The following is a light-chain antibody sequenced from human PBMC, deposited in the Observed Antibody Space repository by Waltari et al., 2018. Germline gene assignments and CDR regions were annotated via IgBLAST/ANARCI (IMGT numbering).Light chain of an antibody. CDR1: QRVSSN. Sequence: EIVMTQSPATMSVSPGERATLSCRASQRVSSNLAWYQQTPGQAPRPLIYGASTRATGIPARFSGSGSGTEVTLTISSLQSEDFAVYYCKQYNNWPPGTFGQGTKVEIK. CDR3: KQYNNWPPGT. V-gene: IGKV3-15*01. CDR2: GAS. J-gene: IGKJ1*01.